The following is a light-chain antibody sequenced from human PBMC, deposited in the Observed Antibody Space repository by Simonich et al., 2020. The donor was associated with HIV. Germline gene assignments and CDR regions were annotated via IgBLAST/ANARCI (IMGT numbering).Light chain of an antibody. Sequence: DIVMTQSPDSLAVSLGERATINCKSSQSVFYSSNNNNYLAWYQHKPGQPPKLLIYWASTRESGVPDRFSGSGSGTDFTLTITSLQAEDVAVYYCQQYYSPPALTFGGGTKVEIK. CDR1: QSVFYSSNNNNY. V-gene: IGKV4-1*01. J-gene: IGKJ4*01. CDR2: WAS. CDR3: QQYYSPPALT.